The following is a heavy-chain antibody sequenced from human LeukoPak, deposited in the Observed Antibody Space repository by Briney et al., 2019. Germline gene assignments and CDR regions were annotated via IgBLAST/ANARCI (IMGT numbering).Heavy chain of an antibody. J-gene: IGHJ4*02. CDR2: IIPIFGTA. D-gene: IGHD4-17*01. CDR1: GGTFSSYA. CDR3: ARDQRATVTTWGYFDY. V-gene: IGHV1-69*13. Sequence: ASVTVSCKASGGTFSSYAISWVRQAPGQGLEWMGGIIPIFGTANYAQKFQGRVTITADESTSTAYMELSSLRSEDTAVYYCARDQRATVTTWGYFDYWGQGTLVTVSS.